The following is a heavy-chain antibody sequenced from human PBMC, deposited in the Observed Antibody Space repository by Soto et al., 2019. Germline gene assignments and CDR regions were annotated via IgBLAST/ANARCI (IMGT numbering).Heavy chain of an antibody. CDR3: GRSYLGEGVGA. CDR2: MTGSSGFT. V-gene: IGHV3-21*01. CDR1: GFIFSSST. D-gene: IGHD3-16*01. Sequence: EMQLVESGGGLVKPGGSLTLSCEASGFIFSSSTMNWVRQAPGKGLEWVSSMTGSSGFTDYAASVKGRFTISRDNAKNSVSRQMHCLRAAAGAVYSCGRSYLGEGVGAWGKGTTVTVSS. J-gene: IGHJ6*04.